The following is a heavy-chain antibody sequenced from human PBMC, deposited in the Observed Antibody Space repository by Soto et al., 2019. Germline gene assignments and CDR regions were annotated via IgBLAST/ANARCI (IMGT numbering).Heavy chain of an antibody. J-gene: IGHJ4*02. CDR1: VGSISSGCYY. Sequence: PSETLSLTCTVSVGSISSGCYYLSWILQHPGKGLEWIGYSYYSGSTYYNPSLKSRVTISVDTSKNQSSLKLSSVTASDTAVYFCALNKGRRVTSFEYWGQGTLVTVSS. CDR3: ALNKGRRVTSFEY. CDR2: SYYSGST. V-gene: IGHV4-31*03. D-gene: IGHD5-18*01.